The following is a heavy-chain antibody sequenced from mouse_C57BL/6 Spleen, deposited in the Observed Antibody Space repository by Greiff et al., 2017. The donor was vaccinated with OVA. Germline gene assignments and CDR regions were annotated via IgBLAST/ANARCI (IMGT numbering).Heavy chain of an antibody. D-gene: IGHD2-4*01. V-gene: IGHV3-6*01. CDR2: ISYDGSN. CDR1: GYSITSGYY. J-gene: IGHJ2*01. Sequence: EVKLQESGPGLVKPSQSLSLTCSVTGYSITSGYYWNWIRQFPGNKLEWMGYISYDGSNNYNPSLKNRISITRDTSKNQFFLKLNSVTTEDTATYYCARDDYDLYYYDYWGEGTTLTVSS. CDR3: ARDDYDLYYYDY.